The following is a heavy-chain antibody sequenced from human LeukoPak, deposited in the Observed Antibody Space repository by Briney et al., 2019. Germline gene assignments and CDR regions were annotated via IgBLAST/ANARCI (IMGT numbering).Heavy chain of an antibody. Sequence: PGGSLRLSCAASGFTFDDYGMSWVRQAPGKGLEWVSGINWNGGSTGYADSVKGRFTISRDNAKNSLYLQMNSLRAEDTALYYCARLGCSSTSWKTSYYYYYYYMDVWGKGTTVTVSS. CDR3: ARLGCSSTSWKTSYYYYYYYMDV. CDR1: GFTFDDYG. CDR2: INWNGGST. D-gene: IGHD2-2*01. J-gene: IGHJ6*03. V-gene: IGHV3-20*04.